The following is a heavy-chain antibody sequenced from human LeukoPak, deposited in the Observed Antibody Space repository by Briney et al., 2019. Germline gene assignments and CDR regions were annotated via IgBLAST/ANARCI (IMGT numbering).Heavy chain of an antibody. V-gene: IGHV3-23*01. D-gene: IGHD1-1*01. CDR2: ISVSGNT. Sequence: AEGSLRLSCAASGFTLSTYAMSWVRQGPGKGLEWVSAISVSGNTYHADSVRGRFTISRDSSKNTLYLLMNSLRAEDTAVYYCAIRKSDNAIDYWGQGTLVTVSS. CDR3: AIRKSDNAIDY. CDR1: GFTLSTYA. J-gene: IGHJ4*02.